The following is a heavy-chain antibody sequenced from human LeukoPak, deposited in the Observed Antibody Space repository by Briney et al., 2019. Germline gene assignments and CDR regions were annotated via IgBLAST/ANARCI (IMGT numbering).Heavy chain of an antibody. V-gene: IGHV1-18*01. D-gene: IGHD3-22*01. CDR1: GGTFSSYA. J-gene: IGHJ4*02. CDR3: ARHASPTYYYDSSGYFGH. CDR2: ISAYNGNT. Sequence: ASVKVSCKASGGTFSSYAISWVRQAPGQGLEWMGWISAYNGNTNYAQKLQGRVTMTTDTSTSTAYMELRSLRSDDTAVYYCARHASPTYYYDSSGYFGHWGQGTLVTVSS.